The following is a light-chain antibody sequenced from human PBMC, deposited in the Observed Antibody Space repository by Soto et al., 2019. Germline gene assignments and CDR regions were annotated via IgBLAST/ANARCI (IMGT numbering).Light chain of an antibody. CDR2: DTS. CDR3: LLSYSGALNVV. CDR1: TGAVTSGHY. V-gene: IGLV7-46*01. Sequence: QAVVTQEPSLTVSPGGTVTLTCGSSTGAVTSGHYPYWFQQKPGQAPRTLIYDTSNKHSWTPARFSGSLLGRKAALTLSGAQPEDEAEYYCLLSYSGALNVVFGGGTKLTVL. J-gene: IGLJ2*01.